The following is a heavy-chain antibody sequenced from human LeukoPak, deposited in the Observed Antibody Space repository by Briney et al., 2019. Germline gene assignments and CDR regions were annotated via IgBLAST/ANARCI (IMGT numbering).Heavy chain of an antibody. CDR3: ARRAVVPAAGVDY. V-gene: IGHV4-30-2*01. J-gene: IGHJ4*02. CDR1: GGSISSGGYY. D-gene: IGHD2-2*01. Sequence: PSQTLSLTCTVSGGSISSGGYYWSWIRQPPGKGLEWIGYIYHSGSTYYNPSLKSRVTISVGRSKNQFSLKLSSVTAADTAVYYCARRAVVPAAGVDYWGQGTLVTVSS. CDR2: IYHSGST.